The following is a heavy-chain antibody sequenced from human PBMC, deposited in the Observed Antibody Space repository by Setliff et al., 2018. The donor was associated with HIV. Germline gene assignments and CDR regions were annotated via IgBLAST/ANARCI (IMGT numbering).Heavy chain of an antibody. CDR2: VYYSGST. V-gene: IGHV4-39*01. D-gene: IGHD4-17*01. CDR1: GGTISNSYYY. Sequence: SETLSLTCTVSGGTISNSYYYWGWIRQSPGKGLEWIGNVYYSGSTYFNPSLRNRVSISVDTSKNQFSPKLSSVTAADTALYYCARRLPVAWADYGPAGYFDPWGQGTLVTVS. J-gene: IGHJ5*02. CDR3: ARRLPVAWADYGPAGYFDP.